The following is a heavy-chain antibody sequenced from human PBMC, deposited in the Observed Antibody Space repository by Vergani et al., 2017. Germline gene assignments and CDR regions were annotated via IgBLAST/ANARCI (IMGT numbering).Heavy chain of an antibody. CDR3: AREMVGATNGDAFDI. Sequence: QVQLVQSGSELRRPGASVKVSCMTSIKASGYSFTSFAINWVRQAPGQGLEWMGWINTNTGRPAYAQGFTGRFVFFLDTSVTTAYLQISSLKAEDTAIYYCAREMVGATNGDAFDIWGQGTMVTVSS. J-gene: IGHJ3*02. CDR2: INTNTGRP. D-gene: IGHD1-26*01. CDR1: GYSFTSFA. V-gene: IGHV7-4-1*02.